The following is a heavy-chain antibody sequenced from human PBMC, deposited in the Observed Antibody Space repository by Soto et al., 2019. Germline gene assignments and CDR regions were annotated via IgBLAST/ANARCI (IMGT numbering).Heavy chain of an antibody. D-gene: IGHD3-16*01. CDR3: ARSSGGSFRIIIEGSNWFDP. Sequence: ASVKVSCKAPGDTFTSFYLNWVRQASGQGLEWMGVINPHGGMTKYAQKFPVSITMTRETSMSTVYMELSRLKADDTVIYCCARSSGGSFRIIIEGSNWFDPLCQGTLVTVSS. CDR2: INPHGGMT. V-gene: IGHV1-46*01. CDR1: GDTFTSFY. J-gene: IGHJ5*02.